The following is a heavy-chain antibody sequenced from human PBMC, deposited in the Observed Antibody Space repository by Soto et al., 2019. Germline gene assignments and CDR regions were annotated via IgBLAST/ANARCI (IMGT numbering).Heavy chain of an antibody. CDR1: GFTFSSYG. V-gene: IGHV3-23*01. Sequence: EVQLLESGGGLVQPGGSLTLSCAASGFTFSSYGMTWVRQAPGKGLEWVSFSSATGTGRYYADSVNGRFTISRDNSKNTLYLQMSSLRADDTAVYYCAKDRRAGGNYGFYSDFWGQGALVIVSS. J-gene: IGHJ4*02. D-gene: IGHD1-7*01. CDR2: SSATGTGR. CDR3: AKDRRAGGNYGFYSDF.